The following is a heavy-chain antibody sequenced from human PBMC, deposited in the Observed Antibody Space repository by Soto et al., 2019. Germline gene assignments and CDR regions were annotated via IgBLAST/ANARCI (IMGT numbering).Heavy chain of an antibody. CDR3: AKTRGAMIDAISVYGMDV. D-gene: IGHD2-21*01. J-gene: IGHJ6*02. CDR1: GLSFSSFA. CDR2: IRGSADST. V-gene: IGHV3-23*01. Sequence: EVQLLESGGGFIHPGGSLRLSCAASGLSFSSFALNWVRQAPGQGLEWVSIIRGSADSTFYADSVKCRFTISRDNSKSTLYLQINSLRAEDTAVYYCAKTRGAMIDAISVYGMDVCGQGTTVTVSS.